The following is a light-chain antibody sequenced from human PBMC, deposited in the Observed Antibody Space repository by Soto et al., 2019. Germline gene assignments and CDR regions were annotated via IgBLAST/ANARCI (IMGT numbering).Light chain of an antibody. CDR1: QGINND. CDR3: QKYRSVPV. J-gene: IGKJ3*01. Sequence: DIPMTQSPSSLSASVGDRVTITCRASQGINNDVAWYQQKPGKPPKLLIYAASTLQSGVPSRFSRSGSGTDFTLTINRLQPEDVANYSCQKYRSVPVFGPGTKVDIK. CDR2: AAS. V-gene: IGKV1-27*01.